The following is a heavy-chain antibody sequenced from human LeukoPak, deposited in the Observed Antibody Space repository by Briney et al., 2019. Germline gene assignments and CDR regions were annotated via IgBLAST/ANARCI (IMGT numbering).Heavy chain of an antibody. D-gene: IGHD5-18*01. J-gene: IGHJ4*02. Sequence: SETLSLTCAVYGGSFSGYYWSWIRQPPGKGLEWIGEINHSGSTNYNPSLKSRVTISVDTSKNQFSLKLSSVTAADTAVYYCARYRGSKWIQLGSPFDYWGQGTLVTVPS. CDR1: GGSFSGYY. CDR2: INHSGST. CDR3: ARYRGSKWIQLGSPFDY. V-gene: IGHV4-34*01.